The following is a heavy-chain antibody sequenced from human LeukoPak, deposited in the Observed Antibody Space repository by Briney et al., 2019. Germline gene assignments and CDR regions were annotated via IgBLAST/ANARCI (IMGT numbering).Heavy chain of an antibody. V-gene: IGHV3-30-3*01. CDR2: ISYDGSNK. D-gene: IGHD6-19*01. Sequence: GGSLRLSCAASGFTFSSYAMHWVRQAPGKGLEWVAVISYDGSNKYYADSVKGRFTISRDSSKNTLYLQMNSLRAEDTAVYYCARGVGSGWYYYFDYWGQGTLVTVSS. CDR1: GFTFSSYA. CDR3: ARGVGSGWYYYFDY. J-gene: IGHJ4*02.